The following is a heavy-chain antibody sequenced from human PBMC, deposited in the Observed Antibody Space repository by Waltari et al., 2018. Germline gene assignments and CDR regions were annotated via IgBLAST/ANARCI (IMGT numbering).Heavy chain of an antibody. CDR3: ARGGRDGDYGY. CDR2: IYYSGST. CDR1: GGSISSSSYY. J-gene: IGHJ4*02. V-gene: IGHV4-39*01. D-gene: IGHD4-17*01. Sequence: QLQLQESGPGLVKPSETLSLTCTVSGGSISSSSYYWGWIRQPPGKGLEWIGSIYYSGSTYYNPSLKSRVTISVDTSKNQFSLKLSSVTAADTAVYYCARGGRDGDYGYWGQGTLVTVSS.